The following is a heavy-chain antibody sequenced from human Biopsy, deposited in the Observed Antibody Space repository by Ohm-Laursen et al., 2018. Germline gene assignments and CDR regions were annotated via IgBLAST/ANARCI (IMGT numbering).Heavy chain of an antibody. V-gene: IGHV3-23*01. CDR2: IDVSDYNT. CDR1: GFTFPTYA. CDR3: VKQWGGYNFDS. D-gene: IGHD1-14*01. Sequence: GSLRLSCSSSGFTFPTYAMNWVRQAPGTGLEWVAHIDVSDYNTYYADSVRGRFTISRDNSKQMVHLEINSLTADDTAGYYCVKQWGGYNFDSWGQGTLVTVSS. J-gene: IGHJ5*01.